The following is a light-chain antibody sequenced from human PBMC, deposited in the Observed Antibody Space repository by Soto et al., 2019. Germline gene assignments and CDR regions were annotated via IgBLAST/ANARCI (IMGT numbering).Light chain of an antibody. CDR3: AAWDDALNGPV. V-gene: IGLV2-14*01. CDR1: SSDVGGYNY. Sequence: QSALTQPASVSGSPGQSITISCTGTSSDVGGYNYVSWYQQQSGKAPKLMIHEVSNRPSGVSNRFSGSKSGNTASLTISGLQSEDEADYFCAAWDDALNGPVFGGGTKVTVL. CDR2: EVS. J-gene: IGLJ2*01.